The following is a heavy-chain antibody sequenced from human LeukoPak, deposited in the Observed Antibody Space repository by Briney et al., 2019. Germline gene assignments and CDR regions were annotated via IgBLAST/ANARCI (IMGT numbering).Heavy chain of an antibody. J-gene: IGHJ4*02. D-gene: IGHD3-10*01. CDR2: IYYSGST. CDR1: GGSISSSSSY. CDR3: ARSYYYGSGSRWDY. Sequence: PSETLSLTCTVSGGSISSSSSYWGWIRQPPGKGLEWIGYIYYSGSTNYNPSLKSRVTISVDTSKNQFSLKLSSVTAADTAVYYCARSYYYGSGSRWDYWGQGTLVTVSS. V-gene: IGHV4-61*05.